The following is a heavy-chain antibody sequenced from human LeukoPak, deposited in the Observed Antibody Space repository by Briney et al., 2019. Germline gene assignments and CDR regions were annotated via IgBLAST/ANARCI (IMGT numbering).Heavy chain of an antibody. V-gene: IGHV4-4*07. CDR2: IYSSGGT. CDR3: ARGIAAASERAFDI. J-gene: IGHJ3*02. D-gene: IGHD6-13*01. CDR1: GGSISSYY. Sequence: SETLSLTCTVSGGSISSYYWSWIRQPAGKGLEWIGRIYSSGGTNYNPSLKSRVTMSVDTSKNQFSLKLRSVTAADTAVYYCARGIAAASERAFDIWGQGTMVTVSS.